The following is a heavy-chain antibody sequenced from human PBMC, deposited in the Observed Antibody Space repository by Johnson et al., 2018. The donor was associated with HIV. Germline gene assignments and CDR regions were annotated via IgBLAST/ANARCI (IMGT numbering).Heavy chain of an antibody. D-gene: IGHD6-13*01. CDR2: ISYDGSNK. CDR1: GFTVSSNY. CDR3: AKYRMAGPGATGPFDI. V-gene: IGHV3-30*18. J-gene: IGHJ3*02. Sequence: QVQLVESGGGLIQPGGSLRLSCAASGFTVSSNYMSWVRQAPGKGLEWVAVISYDGSNKYYADSVKGRFTISRDNSKHTLFLQMNSLSAEDTALYFCAKYRMAGPGATGPFDIWGQGTVVTVSS.